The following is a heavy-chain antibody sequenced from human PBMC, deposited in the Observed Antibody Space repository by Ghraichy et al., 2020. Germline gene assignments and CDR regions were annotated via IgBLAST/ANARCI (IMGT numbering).Heavy chain of an antibody. CDR3: ARVNTIFGVVRLIGGYYFDL. D-gene: IGHD3-3*01. CDR1: GSGGSISSTRYF. CDR2: TYQSGST. V-gene: IGHV4-39*07. Sequence: SETLSLTCSVSGSGGSISSTRYFWGWIRQPPGKGLEWIGSTYQSGSTYYKPSLKSRVIISVEPSKKQISLQLNSLTAADTTVYYCARVNTIFGVVRLIGGYYFDLWGQGILVTVSS. J-gene: IGHJ4*02.